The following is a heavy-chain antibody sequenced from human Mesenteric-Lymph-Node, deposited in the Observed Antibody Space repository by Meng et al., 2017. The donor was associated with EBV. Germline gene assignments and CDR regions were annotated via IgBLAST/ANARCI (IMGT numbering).Heavy chain of an antibody. CDR3: ARLIVGSLSTFDY. J-gene: IGHJ4*02. Sequence: QRPQWGPGLLKPSETLSPTCAFYGGSFSNHYWSWIRQPPGKGLEWIGEINHSGSTSYNPSLKSRVTISVDTAKNQFSLKMSSVTAADTAVYYCARLIVGSLSTFDYWGQGALVTVSS. V-gene: IGHV4-34*01. CDR1: GGSFSNHY. D-gene: IGHD1-26*01. CDR2: INHSGST.